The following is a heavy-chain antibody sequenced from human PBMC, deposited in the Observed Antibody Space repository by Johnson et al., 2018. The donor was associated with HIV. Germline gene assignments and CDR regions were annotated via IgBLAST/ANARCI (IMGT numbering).Heavy chain of an antibody. CDR2: IWYDGSNK. CDR1: GFTFSSYG. V-gene: IGHV3-33*06. D-gene: IGHD6-6*01. Sequence: QMQLVESGGGVVQPGRSLRLSCAASGFTFSSYGMHWVRQAPGKGLEWVAVIWYDGSNKYYADSVKGRFTISRDNSKNTLYLQMNSLRAEDTAVYYCAKVLGYSSSSRDAFDFWGQGTMVTVSS. J-gene: IGHJ3*01. CDR3: AKVLGYSSSSRDAFDF.